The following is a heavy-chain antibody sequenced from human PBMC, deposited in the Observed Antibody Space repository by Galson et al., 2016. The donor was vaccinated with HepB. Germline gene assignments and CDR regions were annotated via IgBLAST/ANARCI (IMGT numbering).Heavy chain of an antibody. CDR1: GFTFHYYA. J-gene: IGHJ4*02. CDR3: AKWGSSAWYTDRYYVDY. D-gene: IGHD6-19*01. V-gene: IGHV3-9*01. CDR2: ISWNSGSI. Sequence: SLRLSCAASGFTFHYYAMHWVRQAPGRGLEWVSGISWNSGSIGYADSVKGRFTISRDNAKNSLYLQMNSLRAEDTALYYCAKWGSSAWYTDRYYVDYWGQGTLVTVSS.